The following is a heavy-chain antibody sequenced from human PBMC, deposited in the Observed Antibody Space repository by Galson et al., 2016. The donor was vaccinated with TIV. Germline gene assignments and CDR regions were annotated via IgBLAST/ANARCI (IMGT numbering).Heavy chain of an antibody. CDR3: VTSMLGYDSRPQYGMEV. CDR1: GRAIRIGGYA. Sequence: TLSLTCTVSGRAIRIGGYAWSWVRQPPGEAPEWTGYVYYGGDTSYNPSPNSRVRISVDTSKNQFSLELRSMGAADTAVYYCVTSMLGYDSRPQYGMEVWGQGSPVIVSS. V-gene: IGHV4-30-2*01. CDR2: VYYGGDT. J-gene: IGHJ6*02. D-gene: IGHD5-12*01.